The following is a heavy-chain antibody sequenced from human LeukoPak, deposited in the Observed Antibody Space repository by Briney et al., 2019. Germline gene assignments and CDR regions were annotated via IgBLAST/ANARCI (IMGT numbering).Heavy chain of an antibody. D-gene: IGHD3-10*01. V-gene: IGHV4-34*01. CDR1: GGSFSGYY. Sequence: SETLSLTCAVYGGSFSGYYWSWLRQPPGKGLEWIGEINHSGSTNYNPSLKSRVTISVDTSKNQFSLKLSSVTAADTAVYYCARGWAGFGDSVFDYWGQGTLVTVSS. CDR2: INHSGST. J-gene: IGHJ4*02. CDR3: ARGWAGFGDSVFDY.